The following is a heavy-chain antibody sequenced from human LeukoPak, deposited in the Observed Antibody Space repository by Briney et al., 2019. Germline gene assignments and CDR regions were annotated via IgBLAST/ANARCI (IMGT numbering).Heavy chain of an antibody. V-gene: IGHV1-2*02. CDR3: ARGLTYYDFWSGYANPNNWFDP. CDR1: GYTFTGYY. D-gene: IGHD3-3*01. J-gene: IGHJ5*02. Sequence: ASVKVSCKASGYTFTGYYMHWVRQAPGQGLEWMGWINPNSGGTNYAQKFQGRVTMTRDTSISTAYMELSRLRSDDTAVYYCARGLTYYDFWSGYANPNNWFDPWGRGPWSPSPQ. CDR2: INPNSGGT.